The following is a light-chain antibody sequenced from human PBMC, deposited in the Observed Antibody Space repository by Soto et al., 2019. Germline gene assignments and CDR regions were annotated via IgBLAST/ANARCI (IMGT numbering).Light chain of an antibody. CDR3: SSYTSSSTL. CDR2: EVS. J-gene: IGLJ3*02. V-gene: IGLV2-14*01. Sequence: QSALTQPASVSGSPGQSITISCTGTSSDVGGYNYVSWYQQHPGKAPKLMIYEVSNRPSGVSNRFSDSKSGNTASLTISGLQAEDEADYYCSSYTSSSTLFGGGTQLTVL. CDR1: SSDVGGYNY.